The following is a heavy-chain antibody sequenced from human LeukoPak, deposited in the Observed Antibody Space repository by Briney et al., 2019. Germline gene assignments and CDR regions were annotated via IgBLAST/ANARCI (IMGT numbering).Heavy chain of an antibody. Sequence: ASVKVSCKTSGYTFTSYNIHWVRQAPGQGLEWMGIINPSSGATNYAQKFQGRVTMTRDTSTSTVYMELSSQRSEDTALYYCAKATNFYYYYGMDVWGQGTTVTVSS. CDR3: AKATNFYYYYGMDV. J-gene: IGHJ6*02. V-gene: IGHV1-46*01. CDR2: INPSSGAT. CDR1: GYTFTSYN. D-gene: IGHD1-26*01.